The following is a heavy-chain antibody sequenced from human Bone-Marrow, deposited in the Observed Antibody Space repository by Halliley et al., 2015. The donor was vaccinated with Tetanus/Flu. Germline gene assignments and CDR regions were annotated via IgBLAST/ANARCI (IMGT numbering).Heavy chain of an antibody. J-gene: IGHJ6*02. CDR3: ARRTPTVRYYYYGMDV. D-gene: IGHD3-10*01. CDR2: INHRGSP. Sequence: EINHRGSPTYNPPLKSRVPIPVDTSKNQFSRKRGSVPAADTAVYYCARRTPTVRYYYYGMDVWGQGTTVTVSS. V-gene: IGHV4-34*13.